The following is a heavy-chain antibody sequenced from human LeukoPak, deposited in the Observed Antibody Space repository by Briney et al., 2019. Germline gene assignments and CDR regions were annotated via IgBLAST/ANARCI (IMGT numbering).Heavy chain of an antibody. CDR2: IYHSGST. V-gene: IGHV4-30-2*01. J-gene: IGHJ5*02. CDR3: ARGGTLRYFDWSAFDP. D-gene: IGHD3-9*01. CDR1: GGSISSGGYS. Sequence: PSQTLSLTCAVSGGSISSGGYSWSWIRQPPGKGLEWIGYIYHSGSTYYNPSLKSRVTISVDRSKNQFSLKLSSVTAADTAVYYCARGGTLRYFDWSAFDPWGQGTLVTVSS.